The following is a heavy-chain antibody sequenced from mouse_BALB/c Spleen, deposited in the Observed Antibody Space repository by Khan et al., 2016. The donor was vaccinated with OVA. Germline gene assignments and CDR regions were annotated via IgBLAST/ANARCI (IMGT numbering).Heavy chain of an antibody. D-gene: IGHD3-1*01. Sequence: EVQLQESGPGLVKPSQSLSLTCSVTGYSITSGYFWNWIRQFPGNKLEWMGYIRSDGNSNYNPSLKNRISIARETSENQCFLELDSVTPEDTATYYCARGGSSGPAWFAYWGQGTLVTVSA. J-gene: IGHJ3*01. CDR2: IRSDGNS. CDR3: ARGGSSGPAWFAY. CDR1: GYSITSGYF. V-gene: IGHV3-6*02.